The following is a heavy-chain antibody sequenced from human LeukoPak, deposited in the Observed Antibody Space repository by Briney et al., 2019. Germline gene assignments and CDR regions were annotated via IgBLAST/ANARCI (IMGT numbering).Heavy chain of an antibody. J-gene: IGHJ4*02. CDR2: IYTSGST. V-gene: IGHV4-4*09. CDR1: GGSFSGYY. CDR3: ARFTWSGYYFDY. Sequence: SETLSLTCAVYGGSFSGYYWSWIRQPPGKGLEWIGYIYTSGSTNYNPSLKSRVTISVDTSKNQFSLKLSSVTAADTAVYYCARFTWSGYYFDYWGQGTLVTVSS. D-gene: IGHD3-3*01.